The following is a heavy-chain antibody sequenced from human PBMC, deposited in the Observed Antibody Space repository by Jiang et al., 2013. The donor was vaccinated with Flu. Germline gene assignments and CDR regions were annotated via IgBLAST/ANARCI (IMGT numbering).Heavy chain of an antibody. V-gene: IGHV4-39*01. CDR3: ARHWKRKNLWFGESQAFNY. J-gene: IGHJ4*02. D-gene: IGHD3-10*01. Sequence: SRVTISVDTSKNQFSLKLSSVTAADTAVYYCARHWKRKNLWFGESQAFNYWGQGTLVTVSS.